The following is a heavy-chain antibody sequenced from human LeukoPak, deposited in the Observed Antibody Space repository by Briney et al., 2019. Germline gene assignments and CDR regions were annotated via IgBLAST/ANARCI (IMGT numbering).Heavy chain of an antibody. D-gene: IGHD1-26*01. V-gene: IGHV1-69*13. Sequence: GASVKVSCKASGGTFSSYAISWVRQAPGQGLEWMGGIIPIFGTANYAQKFQGRVTITADESTSTAYMELSSLRSEDTAVYYCAREVAVGGGFDYWGQGTLVTVSS. CDR2: IIPIFGTA. CDR3: AREVAVGGGFDY. CDR1: GGTFSSYA. J-gene: IGHJ4*02.